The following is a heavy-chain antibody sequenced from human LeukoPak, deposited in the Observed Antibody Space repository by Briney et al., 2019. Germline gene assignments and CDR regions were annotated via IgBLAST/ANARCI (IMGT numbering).Heavy chain of an antibody. Sequence: KSGGSLRLSCAASGFTFSSYSMNWVRQAPGKGLEWVSSISSSSSYIYYADSVKGRFTISRDNAKNSLYLQMNSLRAEDTAVYYCARDNSVEDIAWWFDPWGQGTLVTVSP. CDR1: GFTFSSYS. D-gene: IGHD4-23*01. V-gene: IGHV3-21*04. J-gene: IGHJ5*02. CDR3: ARDNSVEDIAWWFDP. CDR2: ISSSSSYI.